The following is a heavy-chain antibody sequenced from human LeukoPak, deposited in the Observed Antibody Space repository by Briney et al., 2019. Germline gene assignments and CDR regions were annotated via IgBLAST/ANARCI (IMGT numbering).Heavy chain of an antibody. CDR1: GHTFTGYY. V-gene: IGHV1-2*06. J-gene: IGHJ4*02. D-gene: IGHD3-10*01. CDR2: INPKSGGT. Sequence: ASVKVSCKASGHTFTGYYMHWVRQAPGQGLEWMGRINPKSGGTNYAQKFQGRVTMTRDASINTAYMEVSRLRSDDTAVYYCAKAHNSLWFGELFSYFDYWGQGTLVTVSS. CDR3: AKAHNSLWFGELFSYFDY.